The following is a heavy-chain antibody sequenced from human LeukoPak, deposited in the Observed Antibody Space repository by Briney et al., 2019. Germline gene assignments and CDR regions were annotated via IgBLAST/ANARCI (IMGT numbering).Heavy chain of an antibody. V-gene: IGHV1-69*13. Sequence: ASVKVSCKASGGTFSSYAISWVRQAPGQGLEWMGGIIPIFGTANYAQKFQGRVTITADESTSTAYMELSSLRSEDTAVYYCAREFPGATRGFDFWGQGTLVTVSS. CDR1: GGTFSSYA. CDR2: IIPIFGTA. J-gene: IGHJ4*02. CDR3: AREFPGATRGFDF. D-gene: IGHD1-26*01.